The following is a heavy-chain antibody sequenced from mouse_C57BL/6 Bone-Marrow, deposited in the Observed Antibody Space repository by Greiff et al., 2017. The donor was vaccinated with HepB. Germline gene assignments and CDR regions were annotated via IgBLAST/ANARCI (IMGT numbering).Heavy chain of an antibody. J-gene: IGHJ4*01. Sequence: VQLQQSGAELARPGASVKLSCKASGYTFTSYGISWVKQRTGQGLEWIGEIYPRSGNTYYNVKFKGKATLTADKSSSTAYMELRSLTSEDSAVYFCAREVYYYGSFYYAMDYWGQGTSVTVSS. V-gene: IGHV1-81*01. D-gene: IGHD1-1*01. CDR1: GYTFTSYG. CDR2: IYPRSGNT. CDR3: AREVYYYGSFYYAMDY.